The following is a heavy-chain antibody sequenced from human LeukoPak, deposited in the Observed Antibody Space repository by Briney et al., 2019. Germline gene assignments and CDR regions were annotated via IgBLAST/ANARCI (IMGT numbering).Heavy chain of an antibody. CDR1: GGSISSYY. J-gene: IGHJ6*03. Sequence: SETLSLTCTVSGGSISSYYWSWIRQPPGKGLEWIGYIYYSGSTNYNPSLKSRVTISVDTSKNQFSLKLSSVTAADTAVYYCARDHYYGSGSYRYMDVWGKGTTVTISS. V-gene: IGHV4-59*01. CDR2: IYYSGST. D-gene: IGHD3-10*01. CDR3: ARDHYYGSGSYRYMDV.